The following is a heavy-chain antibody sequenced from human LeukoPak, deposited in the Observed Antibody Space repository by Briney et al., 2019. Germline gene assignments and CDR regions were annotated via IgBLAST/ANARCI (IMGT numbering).Heavy chain of an antibody. V-gene: IGHV3-64*04. D-gene: IGHD2-15*01. J-gene: IGHJ3*02. CDR3: AKDRYCSGGSCYYDAFDI. CDR1: GFTFSNYA. Sequence: GGSLRLSCSASGFTFSNYAMHWVRQAPGKGLEYLSAISSNRGSTYYADSVKGRFTISRDNSKNTLYLQMNSLRAEDTAVYYCAKDRYCSGGSCYYDAFDIWGQGTMVTVSS. CDR2: ISSNRGST.